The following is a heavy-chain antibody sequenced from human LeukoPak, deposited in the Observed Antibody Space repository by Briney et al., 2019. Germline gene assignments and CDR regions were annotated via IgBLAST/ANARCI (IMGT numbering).Heavy chain of an antibody. CDR2: ISAYNGNT. J-gene: IGHJ3*02. CDR3: ARMRWLQTDAFDI. V-gene: IGHV1-18*01. D-gene: IGHD5-24*01. CDR1: GYTFTSYD. Sequence: ASVKVSCKASGYTFTSYDINWVRQATGQGLEWMGWISAYNGNTNYAQKLQGRVTMTTDTSTSTAYMELSRLRSDDTAVYYCARMRWLQTDAFDIWGQGTMVTVPS.